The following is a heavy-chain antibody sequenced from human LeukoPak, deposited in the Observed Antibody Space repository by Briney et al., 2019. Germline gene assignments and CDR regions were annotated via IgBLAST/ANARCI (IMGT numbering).Heavy chain of an antibody. J-gene: IGHJ4*02. CDR1: GGSFSGYY. CDR2: INHSGST. CDR3: ARGYRYNWNYVH. Sequence: ETLSLTCAVYGGSFSGYYWSWIRQPPGKGLEWIGEINHSGSTNYNPSLKSRVTISVDMSKNQFSLKLSSVTAADTAVYYCARGYRYNWNYVHWGQGTLVTVSS. V-gene: IGHV4-34*01. D-gene: IGHD1-7*01.